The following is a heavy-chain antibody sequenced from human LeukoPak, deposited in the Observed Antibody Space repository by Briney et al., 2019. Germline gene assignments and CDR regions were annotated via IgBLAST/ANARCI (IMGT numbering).Heavy chain of an antibody. CDR1: GFTFSSYS. CDR3: ASAGTDYYDSSGYYPEDY. V-gene: IGHV3-7*01. Sequence: AGGSLRLSCAASGFTFSSYSMNWVRQAPGKGLEWVANIKQDGSEKYYVDSVKGRFTISRDNAKNSLYLQMNSLRAEDTAVYYCASAGTDYYDSSGYYPEDYWGQGTLVTVSS. D-gene: IGHD3-22*01. CDR2: IKQDGSEK. J-gene: IGHJ4*02.